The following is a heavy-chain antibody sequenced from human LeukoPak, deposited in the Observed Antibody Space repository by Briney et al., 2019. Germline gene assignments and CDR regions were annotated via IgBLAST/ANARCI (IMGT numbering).Heavy chain of an antibody. D-gene: IGHD2-15*01. CDR3: AKETPLGYCSGGSCYPDY. CDR1: GFTFSSYA. J-gene: IGHJ4*02. Sequence: GGSLRLSCAASGFTFSSYAMSWVRQAPGKGLEWVSAISGSGGSTYYADSVKGRFTISRDNSKNTLYLQMNSLRAEDTAVYYCAKETPLGYCSGGSCYPDYWGQGALVTVFS. V-gene: IGHV3-23*01. CDR2: ISGSGGST.